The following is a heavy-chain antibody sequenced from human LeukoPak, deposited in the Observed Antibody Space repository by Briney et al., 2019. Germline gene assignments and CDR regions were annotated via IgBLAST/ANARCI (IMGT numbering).Heavy chain of an antibody. D-gene: IGHD6-13*01. Sequence: GGSLRLSCSASGFIFSPYAMHWVRQAPGKGLEYVSSISSEGKTTYYADSVKGRFTISRDNSKNTLYLQMSSLRPEDTAVYYCVKDRWVDHWGQGALVTVSS. J-gene: IGHJ4*02. CDR2: ISSEGKTT. V-gene: IGHV3-64D*06. CDR1: GFIFSPYA. CDR3: VKDRWVDH.